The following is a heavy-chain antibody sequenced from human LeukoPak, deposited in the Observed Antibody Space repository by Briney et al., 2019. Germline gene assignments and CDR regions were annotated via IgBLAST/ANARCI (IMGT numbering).Heavy chain of an antibody. J-gene: IGHJ2*01. CDR2: IKQDGCEK. Sequence: GGSLRLSCAASGFTFSPYWMIWVRQAPGKGLEWGANIKQDGCEKYYVESVKGRFTLSRDSAKNSLYLQMNSLRAEDTAVYYCARAEWSNWYFDLWGRGTLVTVSS. CDR3: ARAEWSNWYFDL. V-gene: IGHV3-7*03. D-gene: IGHD3-3*01. CDR1: GFTFSPYW.